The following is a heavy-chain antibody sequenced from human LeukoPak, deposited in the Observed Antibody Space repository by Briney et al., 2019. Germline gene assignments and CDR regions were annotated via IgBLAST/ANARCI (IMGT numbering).Heavy chain of an antibody. D-gene: IGHD2-2*01. Sequence: NPGGSLRLSCAASGFTFSSYAMSWVRQAPGKGLEWVSSISSSSSYIYYADSVKGRFTISRDNAKNSLYLQMNSLRAEDTAVYYCARRGATVCSSTSCYGDAFDIWGQGTMVTVSS. CDR2: ISSSSSYI. J-gene: IGHJ3*02. CDR1: GFTFSSYA. CDR3: ARRGATVCSSTSCYGDAFDI. V-gene: IGHV3-21*01.